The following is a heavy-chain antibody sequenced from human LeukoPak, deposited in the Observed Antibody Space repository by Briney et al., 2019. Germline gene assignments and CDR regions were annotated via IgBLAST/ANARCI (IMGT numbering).Heavy chain of an antibody. CDR1: GFTFGSYA. D-gene: IGHD3-22*01. CDR2: ISRDGSNK. J-gene: IGHJ4*02. Sequence: PGGSLRLSCAASGFTFGSYAMHWVRQAPGKGLEWVAVISRDGSNKYYIDSVKGRFTFSRDNSKNTLYLQMNSLRAEDTAVYYCARDAIPFRDSSGYPDYWGQGTLVTVSS. CDR3: ARDAIPFRDSSGYPDY. V-gene: IGHV3-30*04.